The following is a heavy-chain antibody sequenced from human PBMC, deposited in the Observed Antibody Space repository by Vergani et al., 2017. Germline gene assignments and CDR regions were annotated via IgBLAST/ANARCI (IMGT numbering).Heavy chain of an antibody. CDR2: INHSGST. CDR1: GGSFSGYY. Sequence: VQLQQWGAGLLKPSETLSLTCAVYGGSFSGYYWSWIRQPPGKGLEWIGEINHSGSTNYNPSLKSRVTISVDTSKNQFSLKLSSVTAADTAVYYCARGLSAAAGLNWFDPWGQGTLVTVSS. CDR3: ARGLSAAAGLNWFDP. V-gene: IGHV4-34*01. D-gene: IGHD6-13*01. J-gene: IGHJ5*02.